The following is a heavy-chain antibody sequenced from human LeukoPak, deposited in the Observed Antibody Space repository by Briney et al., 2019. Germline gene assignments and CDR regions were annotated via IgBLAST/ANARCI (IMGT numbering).Heavy chain of an antibody. CDR3: ARQRAARWGIDY. J-gene: IGHJ4*02. V-gene: IGHV3-48*03. CDR2: IRSGGSSI. CDR1: GFTFSSYE. Sequence: PGGSLRLSCAASGFTFSSYEMSWIRQAPGKGLEWVSDIRSGGSSIYYEDSVKGRFTISRDNAKKSLFLQMNSLRAEDTAVYYCARQRAARWGIDYWGQGTLVTVSS. D-gene: IGHD6-6*01.